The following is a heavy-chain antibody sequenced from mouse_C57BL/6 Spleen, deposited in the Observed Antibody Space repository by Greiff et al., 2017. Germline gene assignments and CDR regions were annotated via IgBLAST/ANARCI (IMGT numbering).Heavy chain of an antibody. CDR1: GFTFTDYY. Sequence: EVQLVESGGGLVQPGGSLSLSCAASGFTFTDYYMSWVRQPPGKALEWLGFIRNKANGYTTEYSASVKGRFTISRDNSQSILYLQMNALRAEDSATYYCARSSSGYLYAMDYWGQGTSVTVSS. D-gene: IGHD3-2*02. V-gene: IGHV7-3*01. J-gene: IGHJ4*01. CDR3: ARSSSGYLYAMDY. CDR2: IRNKANGYTT.